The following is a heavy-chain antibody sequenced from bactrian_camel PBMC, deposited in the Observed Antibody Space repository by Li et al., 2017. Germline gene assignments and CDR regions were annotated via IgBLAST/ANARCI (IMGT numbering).Heavy chain of an antibody. D-gene: IGHD6*01. CDR2: IDNDGSTT. CDR1: ELTFNSYW. V-gene: IGHV3S1*01. Sequence: VQLVESGGGLVQPGESLRLSCVASELTFNSYWMSWVRQAPGMGLEWVACIDNDGSTTYYADSVKGRVTISQDYAKNTMYLQMNSLKTEDTAVYYCAPAGRSYVDIKCRARLGQGTQVTVS. J-gene: IGHJ4*01.